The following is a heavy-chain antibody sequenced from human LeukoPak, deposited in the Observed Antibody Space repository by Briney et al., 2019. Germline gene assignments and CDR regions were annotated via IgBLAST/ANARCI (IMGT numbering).Heavy chain of an antibody. D-gene: IGHD2-2*01. CDR1: GFTVDDYA. CDR2: ISWNSGSI. CDR3: ANYCSSTSCYTGAFDI. J-gene: IGHJ3*02. V-gene: IGHV3-9*01. Sequence: GGSLRLSCAASGFTVDDYAMQWVRQAPGKGLEWVSGISWNSGSIGYADSVKGRFTISRDNAKNSLYLQMNSLRAEDTALYYCANYCSSTSCYTGAFDIWGQGTMVTVPS.